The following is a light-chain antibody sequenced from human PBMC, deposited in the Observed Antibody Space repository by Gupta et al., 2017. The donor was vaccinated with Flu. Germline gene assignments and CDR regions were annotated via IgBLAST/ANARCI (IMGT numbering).Light chain of an antibody. Sequence: QTVVPPEASFSVSPGGTVTLTCGLTSGSVSINYYPSWYQQTPGQTPHTLIYSTNIRSSGVHDRSAGSTLGNIAAPTITGAQAEDEAYYYCVLDMGDGLAMFGGGTKLTVL. V-gene: IGLV8-61*01. CDR1: SGSVSINYY. CDR2: STN. CDR3: VLDMGDGLAM. J-gene: IGLJ3*02.